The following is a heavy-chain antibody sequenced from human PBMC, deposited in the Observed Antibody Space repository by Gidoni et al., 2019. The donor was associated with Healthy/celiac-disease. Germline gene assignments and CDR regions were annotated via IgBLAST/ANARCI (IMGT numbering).Heavy chain of an antibody. J-gene: IGHJ4*02. CDR1: GFTFDDYA. CDR2: ISGDGGST. Sequence: VQLVESGGGVVQPGGSLRLSCAASGFTFDDYAMHWVRQAPGKGLEWVSLISGDGGSTYYADSVKGRFTISRDNSKNSLYLQMNSLRTEDTALYYCAKGGGGQWLLFPFDYWGQGTLVTVSS. CDR3: AKGGGGQWLLFPFDY. V-gene: IGHV3-43*02. D-gene: IGHD6-19*01.